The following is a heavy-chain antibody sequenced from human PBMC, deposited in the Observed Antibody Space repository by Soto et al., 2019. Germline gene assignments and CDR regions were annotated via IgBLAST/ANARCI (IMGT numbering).Heavy chain of an antibody. CDR2: VYHRGAT. V-gene: IGHV4-59*01. D-gene: IGHD5-18*01. J-gene: IGHJ4*02. CDR3: ALGGYNYGRPFDF. Sequence: SETLSLTCSVSGASTSNYHYSWIRQSPGKGLEWIGYVYHRGATYYTPSLKSRVNMSVDTSTNEFYLNLKSVTAADTAVYYCALGGYNYGRPFDFWGQGTLVTVSS. CDR1: GASTSNYH.